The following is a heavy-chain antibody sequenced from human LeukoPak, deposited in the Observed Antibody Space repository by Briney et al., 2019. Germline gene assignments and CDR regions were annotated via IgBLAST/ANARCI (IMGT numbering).Heavy chain of an antibody. V-gene: IGHV1-2*02. D-gene: IGHD5-24*01. CDR2: INPNSGGT. CDR3: ARGRRWLQLGLDY. J-gene: IGHJ4*02. Sequence: ASVKVSCKASGYTFTGYYMHWVRQAPGQGLEWMGWINPNSGGTDYAQKFQGRVTMTRDTSISTAYMELSRLRSDDTAVYYCARGRRWLQLGLDYWGQGTLVTVSS. CDR1: GYTFTGYY.